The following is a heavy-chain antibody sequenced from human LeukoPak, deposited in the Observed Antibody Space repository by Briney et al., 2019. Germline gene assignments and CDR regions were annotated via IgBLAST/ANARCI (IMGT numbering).Heavy chain of an antibody. J-gene: IGHJ6*03. CDR1: GGSISSSSYY. Sequence: SETLSLTCTVSGGSISSSSYYWGWIRQPPGKGLDWIGIINYRGNTYYNPSLKSRVTISVDTSKNQFSLKLSSVTAADTAVYYCARRPGYSYGYDYYYYMDVWGKGTTVTISS. CDR3: ARRPGYSYGYDYYYYMDV. V-gene: IGHV4-39*07. D-gene: IGHD5-18*01. CDR2: INYRGNT.